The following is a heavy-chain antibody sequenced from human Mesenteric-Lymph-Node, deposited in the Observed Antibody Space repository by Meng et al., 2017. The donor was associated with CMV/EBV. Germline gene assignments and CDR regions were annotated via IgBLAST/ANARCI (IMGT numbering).Heavy chain of an antibody. CDR3: AMGRDGTVLDY. Sequence: KVSCKGSGYSFTGYWIGWVRQMAGKGLEWMGIIYPGDSDTRYSPSFQGQVTISADKSISTAYLQWSSLDASDTAMYCCAMGRDGTVLDYWGQGTLVTVSS. V-gene: IGHV5-51*01. J-gene: IGHJ4*02. D-gene: IGHD3/OR15-3a*01. CDR1: GYSFTGYW. CDR2: IYPGDSDT.